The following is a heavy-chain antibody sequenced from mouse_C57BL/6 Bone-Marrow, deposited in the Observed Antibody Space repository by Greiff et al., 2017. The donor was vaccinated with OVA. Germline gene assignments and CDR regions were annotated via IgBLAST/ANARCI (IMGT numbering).Heavy chain of an antibody. CDR3: TVIYYVLYFDV. Sequence: VQLQQSGTVLARPGASVKMSCKTSGYTFPSYWMPWVKQRPGQGLEWLGAIYPGNSDTSYNQKFKGKAKLTAVTSASTAYMELSSLTNEDSAVYYCTVIYYVLYFDVWGTGTTVTFSS. V-gene: IGHV1-5*01. CDR1: GYTFPSYW. J-gene: IGHJ1*03. D-gene: IGHD2-1*01. CDR2: IYPGNSDT.